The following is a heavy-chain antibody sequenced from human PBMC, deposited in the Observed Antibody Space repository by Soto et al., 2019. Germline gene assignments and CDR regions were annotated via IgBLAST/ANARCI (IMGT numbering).Heavy chain of an antibody. CDR2: ISSSSSYI. CDR1: GFTFSSYS. CDR3: ARHKLLSFGELGLGDY. D-gene: IGHD3-10*01. Sequence: EVQLVESGGGLVKPGGSLRLSCAASGFTFSSYSMNWVRQAPGKGLEWVSSISSSSSYIYYADSVKGRFTISRDNAKNSLYLQMNCLRAEDTAVYYCARHKLLSFGELGLGDYWGQGTLVTVSS. J-gene: IGHJ4*02. V-gene: IGHV3-21*01.